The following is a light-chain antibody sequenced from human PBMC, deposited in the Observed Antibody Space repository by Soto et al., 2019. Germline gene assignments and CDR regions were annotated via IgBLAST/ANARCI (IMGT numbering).Light chain of an antibody. V-gene: IGLV2-14*01. CDR2: EVS. J-gene: IGLJ1*01. CDR1: NSDVGGYNY. Sequence: TQAASLSLSPGRSITISWTGANSDVGGYNYVSWYQQHPCKAPKLMIYEVSNRPSGVSNRFSASKSGNTASLTISGLQAEDEADYYCSSYTGSSTHVFGTVTKVTVL. CDR3: SSYTGSSTHV.